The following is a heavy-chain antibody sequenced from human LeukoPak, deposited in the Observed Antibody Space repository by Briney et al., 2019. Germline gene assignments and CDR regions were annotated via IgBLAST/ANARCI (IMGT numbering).Heavy chain of an antibody. Sequence: ASPTVSCKAPGHTFTSYYTNCARHTNAEVLGWIGQMHANTGNTGYAQKLQGRGTMTRNISISTAYVELSSLRYEDTAVYYCARGEEVGWCGYFKYYYYYMDVWGKGTTVTVSS. CDR2: MHANTGNT. J-gene: IGHJ6*03. CDR3: ARGEEVGWCGYFKYYYYYMDV. D-gene: IGHD3-3*01. CDR1: GHTFTSYY. V-gene: IGHV1-8*02.